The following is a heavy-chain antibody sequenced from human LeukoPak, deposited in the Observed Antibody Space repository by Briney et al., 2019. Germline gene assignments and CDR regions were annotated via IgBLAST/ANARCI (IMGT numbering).Heavy chain of an antibody. Sequence: PSQTLSLTCTVSGGSIRSGGYYWSWIRQHPGKGLEWIGYIYYSGSTYYNPSLKSRVTISVDTSKNQFSLKLSSVTAADTAVYYCARAPLDCSSTSCYTGPADYWGQGTLVTVSS. D-gene: IGHD2-2*02. CDR2: IYYSGST. J-gene: IGHJ4*02. V-gene: IGHV4-31*03. CDR3: ARAPLDCSSTSCYTGPADY. CDR1: GGSIRSGGYY.